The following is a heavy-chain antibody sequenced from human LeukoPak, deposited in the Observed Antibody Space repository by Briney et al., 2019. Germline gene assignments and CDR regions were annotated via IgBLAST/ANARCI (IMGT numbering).Heavy chain of an antibody. Sequence: SETLSLTCTVSGGSISGYYWSWIRQPPGKGLEWIGYIYYSGSTNYNPSLKSRVTISVVPSKNQFSLKLTSVTAADTAVYYCARDSSGWSPDPWGQGTLVTVSS. J-gene: IGHJ5*02. CDR3: ARDSSGWSPDP. CDR1: GGSISGYY. D-gene: IGHD6-19*01. V-gene: IGHV4-59*01. CDR2: IYYSGST.